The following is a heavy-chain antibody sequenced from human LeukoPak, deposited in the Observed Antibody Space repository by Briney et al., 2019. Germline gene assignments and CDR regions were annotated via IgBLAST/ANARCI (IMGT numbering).Heavy chain of an antibody. CDR3: AKGRIAAAGNLPNAFDI. CDR2: IRYDGSNK. D-gene: IGHD6-13*01. Sequence: GGSLRLSCAASGFTFSSYGMHWVRQAPGKGLEWVAFIRYDGSNKYYADSVKGRFTISRDNSKNTLYLQMNSLRAEDTAVYYCAKGRIAAAGNLPNAFDIWGQGTMVTVSS. CDR1: GFTFSSYG. J-gene: IGHJ3*02. V-gene: IGHV3-30*02.